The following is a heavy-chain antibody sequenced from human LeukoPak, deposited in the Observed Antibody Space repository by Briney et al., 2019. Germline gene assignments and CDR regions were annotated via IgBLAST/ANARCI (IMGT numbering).Heavy chain of an antibody. CDR1: GFTFDDYG. CDR3: ARIAPYYYDSSGYYYRGPFDY. Sequence: GGSLRLSCAASGFTFDDYGTHWVRQAPGKGLEWVSGISWNSGKIGYADSVKGRFTISRDNSKNTLYLQMNSLRAEDTAVYYCARIAPYYYDSSGYYYRGPFDYWGQGTLVTVSS. D-gene: IGHD3-22*01. J-gene: IGHJ4*02. CDR2: ISWNSGKI. V-gene: IGHV3-9*01.